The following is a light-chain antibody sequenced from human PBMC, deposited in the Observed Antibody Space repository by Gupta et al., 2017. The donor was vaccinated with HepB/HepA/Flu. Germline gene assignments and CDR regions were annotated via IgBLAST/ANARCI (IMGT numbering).Light chain of an antibody. CDR3: GAWDDNLNGWM. Sequence: QSVLTQPPSVSGTRGQSVTISCSGSSSNIGGNTVNWYQQLPGTAPKLLIYSNNQRPSGVPDRFSASKSGPSTSLAISGLQSDDEADYYCGAWDDNLNGWMFGGGTKLTVL. J-gene: IGLJ3*02. V-gene: IGLV1-44*01. CDR2: SNN. CDR1: SSNIGGNT.